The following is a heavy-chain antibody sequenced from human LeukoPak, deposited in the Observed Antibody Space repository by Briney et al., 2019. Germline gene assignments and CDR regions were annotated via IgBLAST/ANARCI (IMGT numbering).Heavy chain of an antibody. J-gene: IGHJ4*02. CDR2: INHSGST. CDR3: ARVRDTAMVTGHFDY. CDR1: GGSFSGYY. V-gene: IGHV4-34*01. Sequence: SETLSLTCAVYGGSFSGYYWSWIRQPPGKGLEWIGEINHSGSTNYNPSLKSRVTISVDTSKNQFSLKLSSVTAADTAVYYCARVRDTAMVTGHFDYWGQGTLVTVPS. D-gene: IGHD5-18*01.